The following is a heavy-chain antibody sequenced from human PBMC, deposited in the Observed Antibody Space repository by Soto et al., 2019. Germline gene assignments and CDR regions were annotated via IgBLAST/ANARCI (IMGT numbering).Heavy chain of an antibody. V-gene: IGHV3-66*01. J-gene: IGHJ6*02. Sequence: HPGGSLRLSCAASGFDASVNFMTWVRQAPGKGLERVSAINNANSTFYADSVKGRFTISRDNSKNTLYLQVSSLRVEDTAMYYCVRENYYYGMDVWGQGTAVTVSS. CDR3: VRENYYYGMDV. CDR1: GFDASVNF. CDR2: INNANST.